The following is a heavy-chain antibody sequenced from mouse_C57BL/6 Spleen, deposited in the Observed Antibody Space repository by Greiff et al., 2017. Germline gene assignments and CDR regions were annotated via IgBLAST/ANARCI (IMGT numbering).Heavy chain of an antibody. V-gene: IGHV1-61*01. Sequence: VQLQQPGAELVRPGSSVKLSCKASGYTFTSYWMDWVKQRPGQGLEWIGNIYPSDSETHYNQKFKDKATLTVDKSSSTAYMQLSSLTSEDSAVYYSARGGGNYENYFDYGGQGTTLTVSS. CDR3: ARGGGNYENYFDY. CDR2: IYPSDSET. CDR1: GYTFTSYW. D-gene: IGHD2-1*01. J-gene: IGHJ2*01.